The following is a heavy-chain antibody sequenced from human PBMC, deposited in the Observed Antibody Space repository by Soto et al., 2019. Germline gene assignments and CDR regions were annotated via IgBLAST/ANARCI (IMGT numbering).Heavy chain of an antibody. D-gene: IGHD3-3*01. J-gene: IGHJ4*02. CDR3: ARTYYDFWSGYYKSVYYFDY. Sequence: SQTLSLTCAISGDSVSSNSAAWNWIRQSPSRGLEWLGRTYYRSKWYNDYAVSVKSRITINPDTSKNQFSLQLNSVTPEDTAVYYCARTYYDFWSGYYKSVYYFDYWRQGTLVTVSS. CDR2: TYYRSKWYN. V-gene: IGHV6-1*01. CDR1: GDSVSSNSAA.